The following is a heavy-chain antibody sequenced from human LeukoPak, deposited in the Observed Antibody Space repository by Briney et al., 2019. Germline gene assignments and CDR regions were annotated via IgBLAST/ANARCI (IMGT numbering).Heavy chain of an antibody. CDR2: ISSNGGST. Sequence: GGSLRLSCAASAFSFSNYVMYWGRQAPGKGLEYVSAISSNGGSTNYADSVKGRFTISRNNSKNTLYLQMGSLRTEDTAVYYCARGYGSSWYSYFDYWGQGTLVTVSS. J-gene: IGHJ4*02. CDR1: AFSFSNYV. D-gene: IGHD6-13*01. V-gene: IGHV3-64*02. CDR3: ARGYGSSWYSYFDY.